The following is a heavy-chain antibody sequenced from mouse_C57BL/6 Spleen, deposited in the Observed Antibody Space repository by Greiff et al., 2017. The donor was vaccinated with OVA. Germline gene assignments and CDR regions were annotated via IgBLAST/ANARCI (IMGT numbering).Heavy chain of an antibody. J-gene: IGHJ1*03. CDR1: GYAFSSSW. V-gene: IGHV1-82*01. CDR2: IYPGDGDT. CDR3: AREGYYGSSYRYFDV. Sequence: VQLQESGPELVKPGASVKISCKASGYAFSSSWMNWVKQRPGKGLEWIGRIYPGDGDTNYNGKFKGKATLTADKSSSTAYMQLSSLTSEDSAVYFCAREGYYGSSYRYFDVWGTGTTVTVSS. D-gene: IGHD1-1*01.